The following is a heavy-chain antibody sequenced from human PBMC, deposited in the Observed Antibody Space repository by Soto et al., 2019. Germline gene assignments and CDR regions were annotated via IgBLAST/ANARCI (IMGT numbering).Heavy chain of an antibody. CDR1: GGTFSGYT. J-gene: IGHJ6*02. V-gene: IGHV1-69*12. D-gene: IGHD5-18*01. Sequence: QVQLVQSGAEVKKPGSSVKVSCKACGGTFSGYTISWVRQAPGQGLEWMVGIIPIFGTANYAQKFQGRVTITADESTSTDYMELSSLRSEDTSVYHCARALVETAMVYYYCGMDLWGQVCTFTVSS. CDR2: IIPIFGTA. CDR3: ARALVETAMVYYYCGMDL.